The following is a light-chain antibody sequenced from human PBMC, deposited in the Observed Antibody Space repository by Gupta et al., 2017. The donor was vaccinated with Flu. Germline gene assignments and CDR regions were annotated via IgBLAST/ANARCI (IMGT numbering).Light chain of an antibody. Sequence: INCKSSQSVLYSSNNKNYLAWYQQKPGQPPKLLIYWASTRESGVPDRFSGRGSGTDFTLTISSLQAEDVAVYYCQQYDSMRTFGQGTKVEIK. CDR3: QQYDSMRT. V-gene: IGKV4-1*01. J-gene: IGKJ1*01. CDR2: WAS. CDR1: QSVLYSSNNKNY.